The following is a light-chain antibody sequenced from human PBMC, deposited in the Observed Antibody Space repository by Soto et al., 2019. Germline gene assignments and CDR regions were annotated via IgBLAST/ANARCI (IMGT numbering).Light chain of an antibody. CDR3: QHYGSSPHT. CDR1: QGISSY. V-gene: IGKV1-27*01. CDR2: AAS. J-gene: IGKJ2*01. Sequence: DIQMTQSPSSLSASLGDRVTITCRASQGISSYLAWFQQKSGKVPKLLISAASTLQSGVPSRFSGSGSETDFTLTISSLQPEDFATYYCQHYGSSPHTFGQGTKLEIK.